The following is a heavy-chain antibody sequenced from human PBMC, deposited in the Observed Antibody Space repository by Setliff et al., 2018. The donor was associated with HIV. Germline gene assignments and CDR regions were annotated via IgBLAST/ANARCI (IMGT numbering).Heavy chain of an antibody. CDR1: GGSLSGYY. Sequence: SETLSLTCAGFGGSLSGYYWSWIRQPPGKGLEWFGEINHSGSTNYNPSLKSRVTISLDTSRNQFSLKLGSVTAADTAMYYCAREHCSGGSCNGFDIWGQGTMVTVSS. V-gene: IGHV4-34*01. D-gene: IGHD2-15*01. CDR2: INHSGST. J-gene: IGHJ3*02. CDR3: AREHCSGGSCNGFDI.